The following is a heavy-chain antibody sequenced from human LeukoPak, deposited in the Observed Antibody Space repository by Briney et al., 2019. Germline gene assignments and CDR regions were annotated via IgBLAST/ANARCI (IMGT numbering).Heavy chain of an antibody. CDR2: ISVHNGNP. J-gene: IGHJ3*02. CDR1: GYTFTSYG. CDR3: ARDPLGYCSGGSCYRAAFDI. D-gene: IGHD2-15*01. V-gene: IGHV1-18*01. Sequence: ASVKVSCKASGYTFTSYGISWVRQAPGQGLEWMGWISVHNGNPNYAQKLQGRVTMTTDTSTSTAYMELRSLRSDDTAVYYCARDPLGYCSGGSCYRAAFDIWGQGIMVTVSS.